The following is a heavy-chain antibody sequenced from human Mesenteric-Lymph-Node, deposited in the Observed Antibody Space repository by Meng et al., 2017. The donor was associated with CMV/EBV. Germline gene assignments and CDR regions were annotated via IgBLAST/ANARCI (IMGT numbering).Heavy chain of an antibody. D-gene: IGHD6-13*01. CDR3: ARWGSSSWYGNWFDP. Sequence: GYTFTSYAMHWVRQAPGQRLEWMGWINAGNGNTKYSQKFQGRVTITRDTSASTAYMELSSLRSEDMAVYYCARWGSSSWYGNWFDPWGQGTLVTVSS. V-gene: IGHV1-3*01. CDR2: INAGNGNT. J-gene: IGHJ5*02. CDR1: GYTFTSYA.